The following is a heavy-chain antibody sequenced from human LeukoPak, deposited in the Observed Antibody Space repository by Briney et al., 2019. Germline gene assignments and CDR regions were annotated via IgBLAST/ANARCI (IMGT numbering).Heavy chain of an antibody. CDR1: GYTFTGYY. D-gene: IGHD5-12*01. J-gene: IGHJ4*02. CDR2: INPNSGGT. Sequence: GASVKVSCKASGYTFTGYYMHWVRQAPGKGLEWMGWINPNSGGTNYAQKFQGRVTMTRDTSISTAYMELSRLRSDDTAVYYCAREMNSGYDEGGLEYWGQGTLVTVSS. CDR3: AREMNSGYDEGGLEY. V-gene: IGHV1-2*02.